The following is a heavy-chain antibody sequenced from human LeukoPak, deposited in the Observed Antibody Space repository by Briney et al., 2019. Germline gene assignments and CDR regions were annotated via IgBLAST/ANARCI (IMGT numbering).Heavy chain of an antibody. CDR2: INHSGST. V-gene: IGHV4-34*01. J-gene: IGHJ4*02. CDR3: ARRFVGYSYGSIVGLDY. Sequence: KPSETLSLTCAVYGGSFSGYYWSWIRQPPGKGLEWIGEINHSGSTNYNPSLKSRVTISVDTSKNQFSLKLSSVTAADTAVYYCARRFVGYSYGSIVGLDYWGQGTLVTVSS. D-gene: IGHD5-18*01. CDR1: GGSFSGYY.